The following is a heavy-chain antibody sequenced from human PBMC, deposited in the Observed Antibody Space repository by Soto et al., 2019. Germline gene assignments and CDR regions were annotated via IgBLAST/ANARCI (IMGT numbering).Heavy chain of an antibody. CDR2: IWYDGSNK. J-gene: IGHJ4*02. CDR3: ALERGYSYGNGFDY. D-gene: IGHD5-18*01. CDR1: GFTFSSYG. Sequence: GGSLRLSCAASGFTFSSYGMHWVRQAPGKGLEWVAVIWYDGSNKYYADSVKGRFTISRDNSKNTLYLQMNSLRAEDTAVYYCALERGYSYGNGFDYWSQGTLVTVSS. V-gene: IGHV3-33*01.